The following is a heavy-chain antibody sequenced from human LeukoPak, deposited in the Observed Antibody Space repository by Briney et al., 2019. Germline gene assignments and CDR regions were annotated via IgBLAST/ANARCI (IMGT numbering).Heavy chain of an antibody. D-gene: IGHD7-27*01. Sequence: GASVKVSCKASGYTFTNYAMNWVRQAPGQGLEWMGWISTSTGNPTYAQGFTGRFVFSLDTSVSTAYLQISSLKVEDTAVYFCARDRTGDVDYWGQGTLVTVYS. CDR3: ARDRTGDVDY. J-gene: IGHJ4*02. CDR2: ISTSTGNP. CDR1: GYTFTNYA. V-gene: IGHV7-4-1*02.